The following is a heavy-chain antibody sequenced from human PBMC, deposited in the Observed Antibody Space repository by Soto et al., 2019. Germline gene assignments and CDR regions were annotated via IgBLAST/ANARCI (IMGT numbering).Heavy chain of an antibody. Sequence: SETLSLTCTVSGGSISSSSYYWGWIRQPPGKGLEWIGSIYYSGSTYYNPSLKSRVTISVDTSKNQFPLKLSSVTAADTAVYYCARHPFLGYCCSTSCDVMGWFDPWGQGTLVTVSS. CDR1: GGSISSSSYY. CDR2: IYYSGST. D-gene: IGHD2-2*01. CDR3: ARHPFLGYCCSTSCDVMGWFDP. V-gene: IGHV4-39*01. J-gene: IGHJ5*02.